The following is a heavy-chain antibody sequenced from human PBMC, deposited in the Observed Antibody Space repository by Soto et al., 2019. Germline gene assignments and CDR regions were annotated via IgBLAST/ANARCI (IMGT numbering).Heavy chain of an antibody. J-gene: IGHJ3*02. D-gene: IGHD2-21*02. CDR2: IYYSGNT. Sequence: SETLSLTCTVSGDSISSYYWSWIRQPPGKGLEWIGYIYYSGNTNYTPSLKSRVTISVDTSKNQFSLKLSSVTAADTAVYYCARRRAVTGGDSFDIWGQGSMVTVSS. V-gene: IGHV4-59*08. CDR3: ARRRAVTGGDSFDI. CDR1: GDSISSYY.